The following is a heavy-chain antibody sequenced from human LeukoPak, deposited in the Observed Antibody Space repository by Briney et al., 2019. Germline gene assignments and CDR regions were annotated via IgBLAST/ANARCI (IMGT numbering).Heavy chain of an antibody. J-gene: IGHJ4*02. CDR2: IIPILGIA. CDR3: ARSRYSGSYADFDY. V-gene: IGHV1-69*04. D-gene: IGHD1-26*01. Sequence: SVKVSCKASGGTFSSYAISWVRQAPGQGLEWMGRIIPILGIANYAQKFQGRVTITADKSTSTAYMELSSLRSEDTAVYYCARSRYSGSYADFDYWGQGTLVTVSS. CDR1: GGTFSSYA.